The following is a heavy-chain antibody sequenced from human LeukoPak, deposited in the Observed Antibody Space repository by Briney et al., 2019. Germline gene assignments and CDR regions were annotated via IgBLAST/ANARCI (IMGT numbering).Heavy chain of an antibody. CDR2: IIPIFGTA. D-gene: IGHD3-22*01. Sequence: SVKVSCKASGGTFSSYAISWVRQAPGQGLEWMGGIIPIFGTANYAQKFQGRVTITTDESTSTAYMELSSLRSGDTAVYYCASHYYDSSGYYYPFDYWGQGTLVTVSS. J-gene: IGHJ4*02. CDR3: ASHYYDSSGYYYPFDY. V-gene: IGHV1-69*05. CDR1: GGTFSSYA.